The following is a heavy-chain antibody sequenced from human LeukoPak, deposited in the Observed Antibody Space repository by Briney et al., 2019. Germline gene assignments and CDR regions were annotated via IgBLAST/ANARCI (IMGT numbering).Heavy chain of an antibody. D-gene: IGHD1-26*01. CDR3: ASDPLIVGATTYFDY. Sequence: SVKVSCKASGGTFSSYAISWVRQAPGQGLEWMGGIIPIFGTANYAQKFQGRVTITADESTSTAYMELSSLRSEDTAVYYCASDPLIVGATTYFDYWGQGTLVTVSS. V-gene: IGHV1-69*13. CDR2: IIPIFGTA. J-gene: IGHJ4*02. CDR1: GGTFSSYA.